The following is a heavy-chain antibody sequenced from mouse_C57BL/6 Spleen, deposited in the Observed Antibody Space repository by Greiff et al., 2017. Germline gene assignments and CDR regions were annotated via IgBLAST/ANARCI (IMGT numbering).Heavy chain of an antibody. CDR2: ISGGGSNT. V-gene: IGHV5-4*01. J-gene: IGHJ4*01. D-gene: IGHD2-13*01. CDR3: AGDDCYMDV. Sequence: EVNVVESGGGLVKPGGSLELSCAASGFTFSSYAMSWFRQTPEKSLEWVATISGGGSNTYYPANVKGRFTISRDNAKDNLYLQMSHLKAKDTAMYYCAGDDCYMDVWGKGTTVTVSS. CDR1: GFTFSSYA.